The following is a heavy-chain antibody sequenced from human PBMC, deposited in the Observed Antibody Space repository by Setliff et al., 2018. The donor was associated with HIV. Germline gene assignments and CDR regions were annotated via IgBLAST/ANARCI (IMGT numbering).Heavy chain of an antibody. D-gene: IGHD3-10*01. CDR3: TKGRLGQADY. J-gene: IGHJ4*02. Sequence: SETLSLTCAVSGDSISASYWNWIRQFPGGGLDWIGYIYYRGSTNYNPSFKRRVTISIDKSRESFSLTLTSVTAADTAMYYCTKGRLGQADYWGQGIRVTV. CDR1: GDSISASY. CDR2: IYYRGST. V-gene: IGHV4-59*01.